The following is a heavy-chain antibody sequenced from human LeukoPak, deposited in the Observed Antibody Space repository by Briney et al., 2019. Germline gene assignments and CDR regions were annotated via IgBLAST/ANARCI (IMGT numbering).Heavy chain of an antibody. Sequence: SETLSLTCTVSGGSINSYYWSRIRQPPGKGLEWIGYINDSGRTNYNPSLKSRVTISVDTSKNQFSLKLSSVTAADTAVYFCARDTYGSGLFDYWGQGTLVTVSS. J-gene: IGHJ4*02. V-gene: IGHV4-59*01. CDR2: INDSGRT. D-gene: IGHD3-10*01. CDR3: ARDTYGSGLFDY. CDR1: GGSINSYY.